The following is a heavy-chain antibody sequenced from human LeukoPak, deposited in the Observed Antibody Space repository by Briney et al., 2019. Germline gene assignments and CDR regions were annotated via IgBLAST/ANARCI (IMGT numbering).Heavy chain of an antibody. CDR2: ISGSGDYT. D-gene: IGHD2-15*01. CDR1: GFTFRSYT. V-gene: IGHV3-21*01. CDR3: ARLPAFCHSGICYTYFDS. J-gene: IGHJ4*02. Sequence: PGGSLRLSCAASGFTFRSYTMNWVRQAPGKGLEWVSSISGSGDYTFDADSLKGRFTISRDNAKNSLYLQMNSLRDEDTAVYYCARLPAFCHSGICYTYFDSWGQGTLVTVSS.